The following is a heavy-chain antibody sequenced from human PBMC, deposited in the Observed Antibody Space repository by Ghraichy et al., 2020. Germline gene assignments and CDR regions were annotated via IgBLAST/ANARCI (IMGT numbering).Heavy chain of an antibody. CDR3: ARSWGRFPYFFDY. CDR2: IYYSGFT. D-gene: IGHD3-16*01. Sequence: SETLSLTCTVSGGSISSYYWNWIRQPPGKGLEWIGYIYYSGFTNYNPSLKSRVTISVDTSKNQFSLKLNSVTAADTAVYYCARSWGRFPYFFDYWGQGTLVTVSS. CDR1: GGSISSYY. V-gene: IGHV4-59*01. J-gene: IGHJ4*02.